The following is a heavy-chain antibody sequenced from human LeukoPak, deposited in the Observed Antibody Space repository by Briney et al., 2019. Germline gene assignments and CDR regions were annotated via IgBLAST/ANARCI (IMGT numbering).Heavy chain of an antibody. D-gene: IGHD3-3*01. CDR3: ARDQVAYDFWSGYYLSTT. CDR2: ISYDGSNK. V-gene: IGHV3-30*04. CDR1: GFTFSSYA. Sequence: GGSLRLSCAASGFTFSSYAMHWVRQAPGKGLEWVAVISYDGSNKYYADSVKGRFTISRDNSKNTLYLQMNSLRAGDTAVYYCARDQVAYDFWSGYYLSTTWGQGTLVTVSS. J-gene: IGHJ4*02.